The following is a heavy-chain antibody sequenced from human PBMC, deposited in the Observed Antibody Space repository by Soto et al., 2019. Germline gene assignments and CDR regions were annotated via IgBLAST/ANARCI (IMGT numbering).Heavy chain of an antibody. V-gene: IGHV4-39*07. CDR1: GGSISSSSYY. Sequence: SETLSLTCTVSGGSISSSSYYWSWIRQPPGKGLEWIGEINHSGSTNYNPSLKSRVTISVDTSKNQFSLKLSSVTAADTAVYYCARGRVAAGRYYFDYWGQGTLVTVSS. CDR3: ARGRVAAGRYYFDY. CDR2: INHSGST. D-gene: IGHD6-13*01. J-gene: IGHJ4*02.